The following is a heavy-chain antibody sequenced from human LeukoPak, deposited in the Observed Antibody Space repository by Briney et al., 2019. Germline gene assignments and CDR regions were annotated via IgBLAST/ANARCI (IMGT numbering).Heavy chain of an antibody. CDR1: GFTFSSYW. V-gene: IGHV3-74*01. D-gene: IGHD3-10*01. CDR2: INTDGSST. CDR3: VRRYGSGSSHYFDY. J-gene: IGHJ4*02. Sequence: GGSLRLSCAASGFTFSSYWMHWVRQAPGKGLVWVSRINTDGSSTSYADSVKGRFTISRDNAKNTLYLQMNSLRAEDTAVYYCVRRYGSGSSHYFDYWGQGTLVTVSS.